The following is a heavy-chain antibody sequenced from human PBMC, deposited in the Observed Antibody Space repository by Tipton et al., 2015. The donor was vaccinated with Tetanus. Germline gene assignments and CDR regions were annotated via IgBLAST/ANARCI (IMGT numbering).Heavy chain of an antibody. CDR2: INSDGSST. J-gene: IGHJ6*02. CDR3: ARELGNYDILTGYSYGMDV. Sequence: SLRLSCAASGFTFSSYWMHWVRQAPGKGLVWVSRINSDGSSTSYADSVKGRFTISRDNAKNTPYLQMNSLRAEDTAVYYCARELGNYDILTGYSYGMDVWGQGTTVTVSS. CDR1: GFTFSSYW. D-gene: IGHD3-9*01. V-gene: IGHV3-74*01.